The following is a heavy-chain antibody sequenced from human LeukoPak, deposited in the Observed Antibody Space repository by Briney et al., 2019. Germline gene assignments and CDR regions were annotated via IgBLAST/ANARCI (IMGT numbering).Heavy chain of an antibody. V-gene: IGHV3-23*01. D-gene: IGHD2-15*01. CDR3: AKGAHCCFGNYYYYMDV. CDR1: GFTFSGYV. CDR2: IGGSGGST. J-gene: IGHJ6*03. Sequence: GGSLRLSCAASGFTFSGYVMSWVRQAPGKGLEWVSAIGGSGGSTYYADSVKGRFTISRDNSKNTLYLQMNSLRAEDTAVYYCAKGAHCCFGNYYYYMDVWGKGTTVTVSS.